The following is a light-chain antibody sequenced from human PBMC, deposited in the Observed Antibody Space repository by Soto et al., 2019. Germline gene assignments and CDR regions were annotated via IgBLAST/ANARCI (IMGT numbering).Light chain of an antibody. J-gene: IGKJ1*01. CDR1: QSVSSK. CDR2: GAS. CDR3: QQYYNWRT. Sequence: EIVMTQSPATLSVSPGERATLSCRASQSVSSKLAWYQQKPGQAPRLLIYGASTRATGIPARFSGSGSGTEFTLTITSLQSEDFAISYCQQYYNWRTFGQGTKVDIK. V-gene: IGKV3-15*01.